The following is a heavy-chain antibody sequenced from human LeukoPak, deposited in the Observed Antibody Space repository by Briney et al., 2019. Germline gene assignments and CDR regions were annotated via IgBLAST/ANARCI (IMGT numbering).Heavy chain of an antibody. V-gene: IGHV4-59*01. CDR2: IYYSGST. D-gene: IGHD7-27*01. J-gene: IGHJ4*02. CDR1: GGSISSYY. CDR3: ARASANWGEAYPDY. Sequence: NPSETLSLTCTVSGGSISSYYWSWIRQPPGKGLEWIGYIYYSGSTNYNPSLKSRVTISVDTSKNQFSLKLSSVTAADTAAYYCARASANWGEAYPDYWGQGTLVTVSS.